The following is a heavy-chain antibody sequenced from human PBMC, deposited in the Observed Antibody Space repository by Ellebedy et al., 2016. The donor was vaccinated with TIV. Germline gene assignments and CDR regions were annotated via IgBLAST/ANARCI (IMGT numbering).Heavy chain of an antibody. D-gene: IGHD2-21*01. CDR1: GGSISSYY. J-gene: IGHJ4*02. CDR3: ASKDPYCGGDCYSV. Sequence: SETLSLXXTVSGGSISSYYWSWIRQPAGKGLEWIGRIYTSGSTNYNPSLKSRVTMSVDTSKNQFSLKLSSVTAADTAVYYCASKDPYCGGDCYSVWGQGTLVTVSS. V-gene: IGHV4-4*07. CDR2: IYTSGST.